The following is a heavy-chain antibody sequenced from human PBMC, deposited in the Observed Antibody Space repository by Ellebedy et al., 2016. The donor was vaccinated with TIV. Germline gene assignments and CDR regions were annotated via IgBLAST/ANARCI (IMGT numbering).Heavy chain of an antibody. D-gene: IGHD6-19*01. J-gene: IGHJ6*02. CDR2: FYYSGST. CDR3: ARDGSFAVAVAGTPPFYYYGMDV. Sequence: SETLSLTCTVSGGSISSGGYYWSWIRQHPGKGLEWIGYFYYSGSTYYNPSLKSRVTISVDTSKNQFSLKLSSVTAADTAVYYCARDGSFAVAVAGTPPFYYYGMDVWGQGTTVTVSS. V-gene: IGHV4-31*03. CDR1: GGSISSGGYY.